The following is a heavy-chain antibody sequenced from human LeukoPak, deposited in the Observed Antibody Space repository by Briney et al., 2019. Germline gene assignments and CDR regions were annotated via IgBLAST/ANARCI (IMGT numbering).Heavy chain of an antibody. V-gene: IGHV1-69*06. Sequence: SVKVSCKASGGTFSSYAISWVRQAPGQGLEWMGGIIPIFGTANYAQKFQGRVTITADKSTSTAYMELSSLRSEDTAVYYCARGTQYQLLLWNWFDPWGQGTLVTVSS. J-gene: IGHJ5*02. D-gene: IGHD2-2*01. CDR3: ARGTQYQLLLWNWFDP. CDR2: IIPIFGTA. CDR1: GGTFSSYA.